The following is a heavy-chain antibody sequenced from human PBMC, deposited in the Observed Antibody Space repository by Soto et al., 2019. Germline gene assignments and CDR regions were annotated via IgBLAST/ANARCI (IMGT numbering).Heavy chain of an antibody. CDR3: ARDPMVRGVYYYYYYMDV. D-gene: IGHD3-10*01. CDR2: ISSSSSTI. Sequence: GGSLILSCAASGFTFSSYSMNWVRQAPGKGLEWVSYISSSSSTIYYADSVKGRFTISRDNAKNSLYLQMNSLRAEDTAVYYCARDPMVRGVYYYYYYMDVWGKGTTVTVSS. V-gene: IGHV3-48*01. J-gene: IGHJ6*03. CDR1: GFTFSSYS.